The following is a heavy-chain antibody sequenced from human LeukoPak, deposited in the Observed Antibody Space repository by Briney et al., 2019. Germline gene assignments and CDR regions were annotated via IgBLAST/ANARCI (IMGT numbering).Heavy chain of an antibody. CDR2: INPNSGGT. D-gene: IGHD3-3*01. V-gene: IGHV1-2*02. J-gene: IGHJ4*02. Sequence: ASVKVSCKASGYTFTGYYMHWVRQAPGQGLEWMGWINPNSGGTNYAQKFQGRVTMTRDTSISTAYMELSRLRSDDTAVYYCARVASLPDTDTHYDFWSGYPYFDYWGQGTLVTISS. CDR3: ARVASLPDTDTHYDFWSGYPYFDY. CDR1: GYTFTGYY.